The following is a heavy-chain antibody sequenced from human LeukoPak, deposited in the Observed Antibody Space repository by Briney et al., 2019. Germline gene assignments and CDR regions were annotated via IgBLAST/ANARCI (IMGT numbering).Heavy chain of an antibody. Sequence: ASVKVSCKASGYTFTGYYMHWVRQAPGQGLEWMGWINPNSGGTNYAQKFQGRVAMTRDTSISTAYMELSGLRSDDTAVYYCARRRIAAAGTVLDYWGQGTLVTVSS. CDR3: ARRRIAAAGTVLDY. CDR2: INPNSGGT. V-gene: IGHV1-2*02. J-gene: IGHJ4*02. D-gene: IGHD6-13*01. CDR1: GYTFTGYY.